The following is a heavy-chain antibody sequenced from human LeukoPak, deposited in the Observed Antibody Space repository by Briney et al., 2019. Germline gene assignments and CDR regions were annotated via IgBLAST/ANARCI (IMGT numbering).Heavy chain of an antibody. D-gene: IGHD3-10*01. J-gene: IGHJ4*02. CDR2: INPNSGGT. V-gene: IGHV1-2*02. CDR1: GYTFNNYG. CDR3: ARSITMVRGVTPSGY. Sequence: ASVRVSCKASGYTFNNYGISWVRQAPGQGLEWMGWINPNSGGTNYAQKFQGRVTMTRDTSISTAYMELSRLRSDDTAVYYCARSITMVRGVTPSGYWGQGTLVTVSS.